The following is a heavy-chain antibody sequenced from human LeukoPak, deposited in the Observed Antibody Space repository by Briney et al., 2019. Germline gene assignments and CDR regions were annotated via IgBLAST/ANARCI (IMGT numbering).Heavy chain of an antibody. Sequence: ASVKVSCKASGYTFPGYYMHWVRQAPGQGLEWMGWINPNSGGTNYAQKFQGRVTMTRDTSISTAYMELSRLRSDDTAVYYCAREHSSSSGKVFDYWGQGTLVTVSP. CDR3: AREHSSSSGKVFDY. CDR1: GYTFPGYY. D-gene: IGHD6-6*01. V-gene: IGHV1-2*02. J-gene: IGHJ4*02. CDR2: INPNSGGT.